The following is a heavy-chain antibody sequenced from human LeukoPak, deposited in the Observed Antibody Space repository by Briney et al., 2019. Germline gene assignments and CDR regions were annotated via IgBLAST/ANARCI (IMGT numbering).Heavy chain of an antibody. J-gene: IGHJ4*02. V-gene: IGHV3-7*01. CDR2: IKQDGSEK. D-gene: IGHD5-18*01. CDR1: GFTLGHYW. Sequence: GGSLRLSCAASGFTLGHYWMSFVRQAPGKGLEWVANIKQDGSEKYYVDSVKGRFTISRDNAKDSLYLQMNSLRAEDTAVYYCARDAGYSYGYDSFDYWGQGTLVTVSS. CDR3: ARDAGYSYGYDSFDY.